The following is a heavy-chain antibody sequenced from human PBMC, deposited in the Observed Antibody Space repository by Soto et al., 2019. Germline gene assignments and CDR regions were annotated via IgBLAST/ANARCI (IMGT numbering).Heavy chain of an antibody. V-gene: IGHV3-30*03. CDR3: SRYRTVPELMSF. D-gene: IGHD1-7*01. Sequence: GGSLRLSCAASGFTFSSYGMHWVRQAPGKGLEWVAVISYDGSNKYYADSVKGRFTISRDNSKNTLYLQMNSLRAEDTAVYYCSRYRTVPELMSFRAQGTTVTVSS. CDR1: GFTFSSYG. J-gene: IGHJ6*02. CDR2: ISYDGSNK.